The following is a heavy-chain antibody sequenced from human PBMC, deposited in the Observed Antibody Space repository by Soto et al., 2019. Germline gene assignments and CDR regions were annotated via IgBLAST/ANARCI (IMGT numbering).Heavy chain of an antibody. Sequence: EAQLVESGGGLVQPGGSLRLSCAASGFSISSYWVTWVRQTPGRGLEFVANINQDGSVKNHADSVKGRFTISRDNAEKSLFLQMNSLRVDDTALYFCARDPGYSAFDIWGHGTMVTVSS. J-gene: IGHJ3*02. D-gene: IGHD5-18*01. CDR2: INQDGSVK. CDR3: ARDPGYSAFDI. CDR1: GFSISSYW. V-gene: IGHV3-7*04.